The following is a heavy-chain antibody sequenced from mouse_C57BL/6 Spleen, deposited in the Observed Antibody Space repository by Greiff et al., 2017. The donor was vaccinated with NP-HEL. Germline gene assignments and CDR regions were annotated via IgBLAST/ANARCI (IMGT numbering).Heavy chain of an antibody. D-gene: IGHD2-3*01. V-gene: IGHV1-61*01. CDR1: GYTFTSYW. CDR3: ARLGIYDGYDNAY. Sequence: QVQLQQPGAELVRPGSSVKLSCKASGYTFTSYWMDWVKQRPGQGLEWIGNIYPSDSETHYNQKFKDKATLTVDKSSSTAYMQLSSLTSEDSAVYYCARLGIYDGYDNAYWGQGTLVTVSA. CDR2: IYPSDSET. J-gene: IGHJ3*01.